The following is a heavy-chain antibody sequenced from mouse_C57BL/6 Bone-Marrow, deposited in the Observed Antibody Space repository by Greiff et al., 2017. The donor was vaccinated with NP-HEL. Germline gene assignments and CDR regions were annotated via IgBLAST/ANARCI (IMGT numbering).Heavy chain of an antibody. V-gene: IGHV1-74*01. Sequence: QVQLQQPGAELVKPGASVKVSCKASGYTFTSYWMHWVKQRPGQGLEWIGRIHPSDSATNYNQKFKGKATLTVAKSSSTAYMQLSSLTSEDSAVYYCAGRLRLPYYAMDYWGQGTSVTVSS. J-gene: IGHJ4*01. CDR2: IHPSDSAT. CDR3: AGRLRLPYYAMDY. D-gene: IGHD3-2*02. CDR1: GYTFTSYW.